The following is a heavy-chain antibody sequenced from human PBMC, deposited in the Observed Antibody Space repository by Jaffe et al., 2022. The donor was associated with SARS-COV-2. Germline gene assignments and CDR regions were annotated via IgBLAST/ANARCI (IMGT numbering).Heavy chain of an antibody. V-gene: IGHV3-11*01. CDR1: GFTFSDYY. CDR2: ISSSGSTI. J-gene: IGHJ6*02. Sequence: QVQLVESGGGLVKPGGSLRLSCAASGFTFSDYYMSWIRQAPGKGLEWVSYISSSGSTIYYADSVKGRFTISRDNAKNSLYLQMNSLRAEDTAVYYCARDWGGGSLNPVPYYYYGMDVWGQGTTVTVSS. D-gene: IGHD3-16*01. CDR3: ARDWGGGSLNPVPYYYYGMDV.